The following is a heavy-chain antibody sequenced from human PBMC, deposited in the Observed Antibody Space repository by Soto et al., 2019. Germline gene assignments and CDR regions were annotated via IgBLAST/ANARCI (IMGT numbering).Heavy chain of an antibody. Sequence: GGSLRLSCAASGFTFDDYTMHWVRQAPGKGLEWVSLISWDGGSTYYADSVKGRFTISRDNSKNSLYLQMNTLRTEDTALYYCAKDTGKYSGYDAISYYYYGMDVWGQGTTVTVPS. CDR1: GFTFDDYT. D-gene: IGHD5-12*01. CDR3: AKDTGKYSGYDAISYYYYGMDV. J-gene: IGHJ6*02. CDR2: ISWDGGST. V-gene: IGHV3-43*01.